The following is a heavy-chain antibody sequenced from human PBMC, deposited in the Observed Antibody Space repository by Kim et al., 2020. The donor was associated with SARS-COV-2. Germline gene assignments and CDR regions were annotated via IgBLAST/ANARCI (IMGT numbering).Heavy chain of an antibody. CDR2: IYYSGST. J-gene: IGHJ4*02. V-gene: IGHV4-59*13. CDR1: GGSISSYY. CDR3: ARAKNGRYYYDSSGYYEMYFDY. D-gene: IGHD3-22*01. Sequence: SETLSLTCTVSGGSISSYYWSWIRQPPGKGLEWIGYIYYSGSTNYNPSLKSRVTISVDTSKNQFSLKLSSVTAADTAVYYCARAKNGRYYYDSSGYYEMYFDYWGQGTLVTVSS.